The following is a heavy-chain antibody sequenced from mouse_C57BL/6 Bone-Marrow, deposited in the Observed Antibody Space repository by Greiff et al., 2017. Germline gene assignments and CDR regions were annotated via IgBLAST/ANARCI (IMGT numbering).Heavy chain of an antibody. J-gene: IGHJ4*01. CDR3: ARSGDYDLYAMDY. Sequence: QVQLQQPGAELVMPGASVKLSCKASGYTFTSYWMHWVKQRPGQGLEWIGEIDPSDSYTNYNQKFKGKSTLTVDKSSSTAYMQLSSLPSEDSAVYYCARSGDYDLYAMDYWGQGTSVTVSS. CDR2: IDPSDSYT. V-gene: IGHV1-69*01. D-gene: IGHD2-4*01. CDR1: GYTFTSYW.